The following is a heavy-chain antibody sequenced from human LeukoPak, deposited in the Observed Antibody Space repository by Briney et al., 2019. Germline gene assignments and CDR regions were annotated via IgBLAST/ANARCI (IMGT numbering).Heavy chain of an antibody. V-gene: IGHV1-69*05. CDR3: ARVRRDDSSGYVTYFDY. CDR2: IIPIFGTA. J-gene: IGHJ4*02. Sequence: SVKASCKASGGTFSSYAISWVRQAPGQGLEWMGGIIPIFGTANYAQKFQGRVTITTDESTSTAYMELSSLRSEDTAVYYCARVRRDDSSGYVTYFDYWGQGTLVTVSS. CDR1: GGTFSSYA. D-gene: IGHD3-22*01.